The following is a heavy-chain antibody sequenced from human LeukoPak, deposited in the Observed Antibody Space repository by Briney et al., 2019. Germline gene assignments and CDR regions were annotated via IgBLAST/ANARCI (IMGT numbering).Heavy chain of an antibody. V-gene: IGHV3-53*01. CDR1: GFTFSSNY. CDR2: IYSGGST. J-gene: IGHJ4*02. D-gene: IGHD3-10*01. CDR3: ARDKGPYYYGSGSYYNPIY. Sequence: GGSLRLSCAASGFTFSSNYMSWVRQALGKGLEWVSVIYSGGSTYYADSVKGRFTISRDNSKNTLYLQMNSLRAEDTAVYYCARDKGPYYYGSGSYYNPIYWGQGTLVTVSS.